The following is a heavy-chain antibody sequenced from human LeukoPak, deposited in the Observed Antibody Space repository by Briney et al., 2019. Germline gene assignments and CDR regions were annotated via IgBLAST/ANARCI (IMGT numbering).Heavy chain of an antibody. Sequence: GGSLRLSCAASGFTFSNYAMSWVRQAPGKGLEWVSAISGSGGSTYYADSVKGRFTISRDNSKNTLYLQMNSLRAEDTAVYYCAKAAIFCSSTSCHRTPFDYWGQGTLVTVSS. D-gene: IGHD2-2*01. CDR1: GFTFSNYA. CDR2: ISGSGGST. V-gene: IGHV3-23*01. J-gene: IGHJ4*02. CDR3: AKAAIFCSSTSCHRTPFDY.